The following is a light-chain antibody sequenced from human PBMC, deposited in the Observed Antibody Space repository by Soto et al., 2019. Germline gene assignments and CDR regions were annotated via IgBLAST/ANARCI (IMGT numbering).Light chain of an antibody. CDR2: AAS. CDR1: QSISSY. J-gene: IGKJ3*01. Sequence: DILMTQSPSSLSASVGDRVTITCRASQSISSYLNWYQQKPGKAPKLLIYAASSLQSGVPSRFSGSGSGTDFTLTISSLQPEDFATYYCQQTYSTPFTFGPGTKVDI. V-gene: IGKV1-39*01. CDR3: QQTYSTPFT.